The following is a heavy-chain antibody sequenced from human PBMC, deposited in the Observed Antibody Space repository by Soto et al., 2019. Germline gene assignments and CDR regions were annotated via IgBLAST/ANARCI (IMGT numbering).Heavy chain of an antibody. Sequence: QVQLVQSGAEVKKPGASVKVSCKASGYTFTSYGISWVRQAPGQGLEWMGWISAYNGNTNYAQKLQGRVTMTTDTSTSTADMELRSLRSDDTAVYYCARDRYSNAGPYYGMDVWGQGTTVTVSS. D-gene: IGHD4-4*01. CDR3: ARDRYSNAGPYYGMDV. CDR1: GYTFTSYG. J-gene: IGHJ6*02. CDR2: ISAYNGNT. V-gene: IGHV1-18*01.